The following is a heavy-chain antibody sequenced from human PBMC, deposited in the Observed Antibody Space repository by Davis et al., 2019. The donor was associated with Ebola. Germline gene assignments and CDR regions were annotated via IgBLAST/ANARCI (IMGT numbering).Heavy chain of an antibody. CDR1: GFTFSSYG. CDR3: AKDPLGHTGENDY. V-gene: IGHV3-30*02. J-gene: IGHJ4*02. D-gene: IGHD2-8*02. Sequence: GGSLRLSCAASGFTFSSYGMHWVRQAPGKGLEWVAVIWYDGRNSHYIDSVKGRFTISRDNSKNTLYLQMSSLRTEDTAVYYCAKDPLGHTGENDYWGQGTVVAVSS. CDR2: IWYDGRNS.